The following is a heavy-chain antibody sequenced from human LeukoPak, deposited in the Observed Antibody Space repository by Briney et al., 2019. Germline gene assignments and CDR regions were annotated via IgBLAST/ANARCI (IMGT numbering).Heavy chain of an antibody. V-gene: IGHV1-18*01. Sequence: ASVKVSCKASGYTFTSYGISWVRQAPGQGLEWMGWISAYNGNTNYAQKLQGRVTMTTDTSTSTAYMELRSLRSDDTAVYYCARDPPLARGVITGNYYYGMDVWGQGTTVTVSS. J-gene: IGHJ6*02. CDR3: ARDPPLARGVITGNYYYGMDV. CDR1: GYTFTSYG. CDR2: ISAYNGNT. D-gene: IGHD3-10*01.